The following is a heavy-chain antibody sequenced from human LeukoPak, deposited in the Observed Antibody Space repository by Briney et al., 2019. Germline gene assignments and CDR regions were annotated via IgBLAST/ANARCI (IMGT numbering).Heavy chain of an antibody. J-gene: IGHJ4*02. V-gene: IGHV4-34*01. D-gene: IGHD3-10*01. CDR2: INHSGST. CDR1: GGSFSGYY. Sequence: SETLSVTCAVYGGSFSGYYWSWIRQPPGKGLEWIGEINHSGSTNYNPSLKSRVTISVDTSKNQFSLKLSSVTAADTAVYYCARKSGDGGYYFDYWGQGTLVTVSS. CDR3: ARKSGDGGYYFDY.